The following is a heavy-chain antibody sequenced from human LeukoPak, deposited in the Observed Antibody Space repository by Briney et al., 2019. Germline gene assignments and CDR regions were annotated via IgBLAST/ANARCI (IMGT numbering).Heavy chain of an antibody. CDR2: ILYSWTT. V-gene: IGHV4-39*01. Sequence: SETLSLTCTVSGGSISNNRYYWAWIRQPPGAGLEWIGSILYSWTTFYNPSLKTRLTISVDTSKNQFSLRLNSMTAADTAVYYCARRLISATIDAWGQGILVTVSS. D-gene: IGHD2-15*01. J-gene: IGHJ5*02. CDR1: GGSISNNRYY. CDR3: ARRLISATIDA.